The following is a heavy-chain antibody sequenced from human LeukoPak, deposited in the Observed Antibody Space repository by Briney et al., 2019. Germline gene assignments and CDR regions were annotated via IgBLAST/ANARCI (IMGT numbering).Heavy chain of an antibody. J-gene: IGHJ4*02. CDR1: GFTFSSYG. V-gene: IGHV3-30*18. CDR3: AKGYQRATVTTVGY. D-gene: IGHD4-17*01. CDR2: ISYDGSNK. Sequence: GGSLRLSCAASGFTFSSYGMHWVRQAPGKGLEWEAVISYDGSNKYYADSVKGRFTISRDNSKNTLYLQMNSLRAEDTAVYYCAKGYQRATVTTVGYWGQGTLVTVSS.